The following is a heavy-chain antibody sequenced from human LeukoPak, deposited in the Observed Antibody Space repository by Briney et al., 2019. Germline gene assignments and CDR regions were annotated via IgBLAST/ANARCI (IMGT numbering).Heavy chain of an antibody. D-gene: IGHD5-12*01. CDR2: IIPILGIA. CDR3: ARVGGYDSYYFDY. V-gene: IGHV1-69*04. Sequence: SVKVSCKASGGTFSSYAISWVRQAPGQGLEWMGRIIPILGIANYAQKFQGRVTITADKSTSTAYMELSSLRSEDTAVYYCARVGGYDSYYFDYWGQGTLVTVSS. J-gene: IGHJ4*02. CDR1: GGTFSSYA.